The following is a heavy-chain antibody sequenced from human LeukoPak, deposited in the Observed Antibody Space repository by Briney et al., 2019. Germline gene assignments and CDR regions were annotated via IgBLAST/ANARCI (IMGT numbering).Heavy chain of an antibody. V-gene: IGHV3-49*03. CDR2: IRSKAYGGTT. Sequence: GGSLRLSCTASGFTFGDYAMSWFRQAPGKGLEWVGFIRSKAYGGTTEYAASVKGRFTISRDDSKSIAYLQMNSLKTEDTAVYYCTRDGKYSGSYGVYWGQGTLVTVSS. CDR3: TRDGKYSGSYGVY. D-gene: IGHD1-26*01. J-gene: IGHJ4*02. CDR1: GFTFGDYA.